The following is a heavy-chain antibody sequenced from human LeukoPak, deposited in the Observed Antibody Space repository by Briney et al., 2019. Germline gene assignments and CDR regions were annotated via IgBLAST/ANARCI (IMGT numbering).Heavy chain of an antibody. Sequence: ASVNVSCKASGYTFTSYGISWVRQAPGQGLEWMGWISAYNGNTNYAQKLQGRVTMTTDTSTSTAYMELRRLRSDDTAVYYGARRGYCSSTSCYAVEFDYWGQGTLVTVSS. J-gene: IGHJ4*02. D-gene: IGHD2-2*01. CDR2: ISAYNGNT. CDR1: GYTFTSYG. V-gene: IGHV1-18*01. CDR3: ARRGYCSSTSCYAVEFDY.